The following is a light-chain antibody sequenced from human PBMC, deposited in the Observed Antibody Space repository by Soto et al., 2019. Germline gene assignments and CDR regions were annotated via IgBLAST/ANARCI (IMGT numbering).Light chain of an antibody. CDR1: QSVASN. CDR2: GAS. CDR3: QQYHNWPPQYT. J-gene: IGKJ2*01. Sequence: EIVMTQSPASLSVSPGDGAALSCRASQSVASNVAWYQQKPGQGPRLLIHGASTWAVGVPARFSGSGSGTDFALTINSLQSEDFAVYYCQQYHNWPPQYTFGQGTKLQIK. V-gene: IGKV3-15*01.